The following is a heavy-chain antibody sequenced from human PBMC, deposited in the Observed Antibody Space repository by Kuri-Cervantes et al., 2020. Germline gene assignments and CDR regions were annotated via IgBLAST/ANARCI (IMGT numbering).Heavy chain of an antibody. CDR2: MSGSDGRT. CDR3: ARASVGFDY. J-gene: IGHJ4*02. CDR1: GFTFRNYA. V-gene: IGHV3-23*01. Sequence: GESLKISYAASGFTFRNYAISWVRQSPGKGLEWVSAMSGSDGRTFYAGSVKGRFTISRDNSKNSLYLQMNSLRAEDTAVYYCARASVGFDYWGQGTLVTVSS.